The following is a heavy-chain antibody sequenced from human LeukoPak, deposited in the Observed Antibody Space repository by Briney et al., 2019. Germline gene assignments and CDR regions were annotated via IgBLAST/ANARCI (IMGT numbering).Heavy chain of an antibody. Sequence: GGSLRLTCAASGFSVSSTYMSWVRQAPGKGLEWVSLIYTSGSTFYADSVMGRFTISRDNSKNTLILQMNSLRAEDSAVYYCTRDRAGTQSWVEFDLWGQGTLVTVSS. D-gene: IGHD3-10*01. CDR3: TRDRAGTQSWVEFDL. CDR2: IYTSGST. CDR1: GFSVSSTY. J-gene: IGHJ5*02. V-gene: IGHV3-66*03.